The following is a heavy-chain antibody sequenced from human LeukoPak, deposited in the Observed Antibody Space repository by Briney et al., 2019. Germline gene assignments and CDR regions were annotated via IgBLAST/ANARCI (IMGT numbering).Heavy chain of an antibody. CDR1: RGTFSSYA. D-gene: IGHD3-9*01. Sequence: SVKVSCKASRGTFSSYAISWVRQAPGQGLEWMGGIIPRFGTANYAQKFQGRVTITADESTSTAYMELSSLRSEDTAVYYCARAYYDILTGYNNIDYWGQGTLVTVSS. V-gene: IGHV1-69*01. J-gene: IGHJ4*02. CDR2: IIPRFGTA. CDR3: ARAYYDILTGYNNIDY.